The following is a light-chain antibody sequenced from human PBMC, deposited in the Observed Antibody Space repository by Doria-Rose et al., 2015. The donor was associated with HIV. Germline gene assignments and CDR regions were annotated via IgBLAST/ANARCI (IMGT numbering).Light chain of an antibody. CDR3: CSYAGTPLV. CDR2: EVN. V-gene: IGLV2-23*02. Sequence: PAQSITLSCTGTSNDFGSYPLVSWYQQHPGNAPKLMIYEVNKRPSGVSYRFSGSKSGNTASLTVSGLQAEDEADYYCCSYAGTPLVFGSGTKVTVL. J-gene: IGLJ1*01. CDR1: SNDFGSYPL.